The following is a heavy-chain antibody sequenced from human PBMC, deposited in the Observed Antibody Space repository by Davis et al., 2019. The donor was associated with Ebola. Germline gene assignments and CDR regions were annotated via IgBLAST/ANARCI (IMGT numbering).Heavy chain of an antibody. CDR2: IRSKANSYAT. Sequence: PGGSLRLSCAASGFTFSGSAMHWVRQASGKGLEWVGRIRSKANSYATAYAASVKGRFTISRDDSKNTAYLQMNSLKTEDTAVYYCRATVTYSRGFDPWGQGTLVTVSS. V-gene: IGHV3-73*01. CDR3: RATVTYSRGFDP. J-gene: IGHJ5*02. D-gene: IGHD4-11*01. CDR1: GFTFSGSA.